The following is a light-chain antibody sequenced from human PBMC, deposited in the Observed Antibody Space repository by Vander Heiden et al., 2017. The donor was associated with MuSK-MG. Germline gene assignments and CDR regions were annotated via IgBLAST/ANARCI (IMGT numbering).Light chain of an antibody. V-gene: IGLV3-1*01. Sequence: SYELTQPPSVSVSPGQTASITCSGDKLGDKYACWYQQKPGQSPVLVIYKDNKRPAGIPERFSGSNSGNTATLTISGTQAMDEADYFCQAWDSSTVAFGGGTKLTVL. CDR2: KDN. J-gene: IGLJ2*01. CDR3: QAWDSSTVA. CDR1: KLGDKY.